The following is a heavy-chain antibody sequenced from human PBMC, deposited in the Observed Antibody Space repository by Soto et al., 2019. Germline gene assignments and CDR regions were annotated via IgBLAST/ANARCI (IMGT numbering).Heavy chain of an antibody. CDR3: ARLGLLPGYYGGSDY. J-gene: IGHJ4*02. V-gene: IGHV3-30*03. D-gene: IGHD3-9*01. CDR1: GFTFSSYG. CDR2: ISYDGSNK. Sequence: GGSLRLSCAASGFTFSSYGMHWVRQAPGKGLEWVAVISYDGSNKYYADSVKGRFTISRDNSKNTLYLQMNSLRAEDTAVFYCARLGLLPGYYGGSDYWGQGTLVPVSS.